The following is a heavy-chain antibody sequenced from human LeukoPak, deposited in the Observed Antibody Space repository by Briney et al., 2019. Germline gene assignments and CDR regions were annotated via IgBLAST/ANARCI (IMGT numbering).Heavy chain of an antibody. J-gene: IGHJ3*02. Sequence: GGSLRLSCAASGFTFSSYGMHWVRQAPGKGLEWVAVISYDGSNKYYADSVKGRFTISRDNSKNTLYLQMNSLRAEDTAVYYCAKSGGIVVVPAAVMGHDAFDIWGQGTMVTVSS. V-gene: IGHV3-30*18. D-gene: IGHD2-2*01. CDR1: GFTFSSYG. CDR3: AKSGGIVVVPAAVMGHDAFDI. CDR2: ISYDGSNK.